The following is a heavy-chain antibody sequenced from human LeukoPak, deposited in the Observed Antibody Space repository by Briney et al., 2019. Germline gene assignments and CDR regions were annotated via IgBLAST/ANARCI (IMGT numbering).Heavy chain of an antibody. CDR3: AGVHYYGMDV. CDR2: IYYSGST. J-gene: IGHJ6*02. CDR1: GGSISSYY. Sequence: SETLSLTCTVSGGSISSYYWSWIRQPPGKGLEWIGYIYYSGSTNYNPSLKSRVTISVDTSKNQFSLKLSSVTAADTAVYYCAGVHYYGMDVWGQGTTVTVSS. D-gene: IGHD3-10*01. V-gene: IGHV4-59*08.